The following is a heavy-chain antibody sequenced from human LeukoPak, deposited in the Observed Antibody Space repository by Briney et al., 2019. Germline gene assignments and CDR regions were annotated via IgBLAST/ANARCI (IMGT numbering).Heavy chain of an antibody. V-gene: IGHV3-30*02. Sequence: GGSLRLSCAASGFSFSNYGMHWVRQAPGKGLEWVALIQSDGSKAYSADSVKGRFTISRDNPRNTLYLQMNRLRPEDTAVYYCAKRYCKSATCRSDMDAWGQGTTVTVSS. CDR3: AKRYCKSATCRSDMDA. J-gene: IGHJ6*02. CDR1: GFSFSNYG. D-gene: IGHD2-15*01. CDR2: IQSDGSKA.